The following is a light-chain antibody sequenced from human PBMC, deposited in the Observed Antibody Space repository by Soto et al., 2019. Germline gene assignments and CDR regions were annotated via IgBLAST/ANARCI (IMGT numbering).Light chain of an antibody. V-gene: IGKV3-20*01. CDR2: DTS. CDR3: QQYGSSPRT. J-gene: IGKJ1*01. CDR1: ETVGSN. Sequence: VLTQSPDTLSLSPGERAILSCRATETVGSNLAWFQQKPGQTPRLLIYDTSTRVPGIPARFRGTGYGRDFTLTISSLEPEDFAVYYCQQYGSSPRTFGLGTKVEIK.